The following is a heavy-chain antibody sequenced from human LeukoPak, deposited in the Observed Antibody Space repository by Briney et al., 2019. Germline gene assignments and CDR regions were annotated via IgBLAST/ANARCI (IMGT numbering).Heavy chain of an antibody. D-gene: IGHD3-22*01. J-gene: IGHJ4*02. CDR2: ISGSGSNT. CDR3: AKTIIGYYRPFDS. CDR1: GFIFSSHA. V-gene: IGHV3-23*01. Sequence: GGSLRLSCAASGFIFSSHAMSWGRQAPGKGLEWVSGISGSGSNTYYADSVRGRFTISRDNSKNTLYLQMNSLRAEDTALYYCAKTIIGYYRPFDSWGQGTLVTVSS.